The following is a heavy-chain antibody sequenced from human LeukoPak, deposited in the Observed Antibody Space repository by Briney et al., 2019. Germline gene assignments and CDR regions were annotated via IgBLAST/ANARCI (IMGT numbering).Heavy chain of an antibody. CDR1: GFTFSSYA. V-gene: IGHV3-23*01. CDR3: XKGXSGVSSAAINS. D-gene: IGHD2-2*01. Sequence: AGGSLRLSCAASGFTFSSYAMSWVGQAPGKGLEWGSTISGRGDSTYYADSVKGRFTICRDNSKKTLHGQMNSLRAEDTAVYSCXKGXSGVSSAAINSWGQGTLVTVSS. J-gene: IGHJ4*02. CDR2: ISGRGDST.